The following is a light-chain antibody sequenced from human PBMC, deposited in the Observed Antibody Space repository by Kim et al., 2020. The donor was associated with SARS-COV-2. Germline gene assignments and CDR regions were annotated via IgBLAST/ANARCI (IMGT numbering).Light chain of an antibody. J-gene: IGKJ4*01. CDR1: QGVSSRY. Sequence: EIVLTQSPGTLSLSPGERATLSCRASQGVSSRYLAWYQQKPGQAPRLLIYDASSRATGIPDRFSGSGSGTDFTLTISRLEPEDFAVYYCQQYGSSPLTFGGGTKVEIK. CDR2: DAS. V-gene: IGKV3-20*01. CDR3: QQYGSSPLT.